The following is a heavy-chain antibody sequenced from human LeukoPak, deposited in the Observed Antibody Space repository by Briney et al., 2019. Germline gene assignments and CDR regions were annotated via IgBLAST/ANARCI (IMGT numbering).Heavy chain of an antibody. V-gene: IGHV4-34*01. CDR2: INHSGST. D-gene: IGHD3-16*01. CDR3: ARCPSRIMITFGGVRRFGFDP. CDR1: GGSFSGYY. Sequence: PSETLSLTCAVYGGSFSGYYWSWIRQPPGKGLEWIGEINHSGSTNYNPSLKSRVTISVDTSKNQFSLKLSSVTAADTAVYYCARCPSRIMITFGGVRRFGFDPWGQGTLVTVSS. J-gene: IGHJ5*02.